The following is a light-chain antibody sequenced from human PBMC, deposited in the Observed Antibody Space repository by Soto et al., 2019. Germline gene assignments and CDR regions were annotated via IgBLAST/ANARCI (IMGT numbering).Light chain of an antibody. CDR3: QSYDSNLSVI. Sequence: QSVLIQPPSASGTPGQRVTISCSGSSSNIGTNIVNWYQQIPGTAPKLLIYSNNKRPSGVSDRFSGSKSGTSASLAISGLQSEDEADYYCQSYDSNLSVIFGGGTKLTVL. V-gene: IGLV1-44*01. CDR2: SNN. J-gene: IGLJ2*01. CDR1: SSNIGTNI.